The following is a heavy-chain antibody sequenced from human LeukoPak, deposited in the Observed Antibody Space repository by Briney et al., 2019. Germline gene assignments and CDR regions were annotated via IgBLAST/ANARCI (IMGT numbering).Heavy chain of an antibody. CDR2: IYYSGST. V-gene: IGHV4-39*01. J-gene: IGHJ6*03. CDR1: GVSISSSNSY. Sequence: PSETLSLTCTVSGVSISSSNSYWGWIRQPPGKGLEWIGSIYYSGSTYYNPSLKSRVTISVDTSKNQFSLKLSSVAAADTAVYYCARLKQYYYNYMDVWGKGTTDTISS. CDR3: ARLKQYYYNYMDV.